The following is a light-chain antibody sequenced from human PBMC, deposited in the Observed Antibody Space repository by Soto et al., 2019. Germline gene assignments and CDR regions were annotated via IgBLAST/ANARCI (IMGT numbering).Light chain of an antibody. Sequence: EVGLTQSPGTLSLSPGERATLACRASQSVSNNYLAWYQQKRGQSPTLLIFGSTDRATGIPARFSGSWSWTDFTLNISRLEPEDFALYYCHQYGSSPPDNVGQGTKLESK. CDR2: GST. CDR3: HQYGSSPPDN. J-gene: IGKJ2*01. CDR1: QSVSNNY. V-gene: IGKV3-20*01.